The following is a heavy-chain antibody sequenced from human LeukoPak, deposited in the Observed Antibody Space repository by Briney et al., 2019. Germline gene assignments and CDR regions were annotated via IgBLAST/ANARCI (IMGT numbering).Heavy chain of an antibody. CDR1: GYSFTSYW. D-gene: IGHD6-19*01. Sequence: PWESRKISCKGSGYSFTSYWIGWVRQMPGKGLEWMGIIYPGDCDSRYSPSFQGQDTISADKSISTAYLQWSSLKASDTGMYYCARGLVEQWLVGWFDPWGQGTLVTVSS. CDR3: ARGLVEQWLVGWFDP. V-gene: IGHV5-51*01. J-gene: IGHJ5*02. CDR2: IYPGDCDS.